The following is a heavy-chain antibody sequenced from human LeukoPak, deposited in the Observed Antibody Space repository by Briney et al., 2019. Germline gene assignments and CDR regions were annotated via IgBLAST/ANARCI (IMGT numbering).Heavy chain of an antibody. J-gene: IGHJ6*02. Sequence: PSETLALTCTVSGGSISSYYWTWIRQPAGKGREWSGRIYTSGSTNYNPSLKSRVTMPVDTSNNQFSLNLSSVTAADTAVYYCARHMIAAGKNYYGMDVWGQATTATVSS. V-gene: IGHV4-4*07. D-gene: IGHD6-13*01. CDR1: GGSISSYY. CDR2: IYTSGST. CDR3: ARHMIAAGKNYYGMDV.